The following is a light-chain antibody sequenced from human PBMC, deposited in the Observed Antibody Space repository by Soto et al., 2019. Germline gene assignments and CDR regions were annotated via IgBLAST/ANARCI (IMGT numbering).Light chain of an antibody. CDR3: QEYGSSRT. J-gene: IGKJ1*01. V-gene: IGKV3-20*01. CDR1: QSVTSSY. CDR2: GAY. Sequence: EIVLTQSPGNLSLSPGERATLSCRASQSVTSSYLAWYQQKPGQAPRLLIYGAYNRATGIPDRFSGSGSGTDFTLTISRLEPEDFAVYYCQEYGSSRTFGLGTKVEIK.